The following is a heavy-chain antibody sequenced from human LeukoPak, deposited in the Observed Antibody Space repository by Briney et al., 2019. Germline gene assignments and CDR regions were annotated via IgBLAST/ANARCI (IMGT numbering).Heavy chain of an antibody. V-gene: IGHV3-74*01. D-gene: IGHD3-22*01. CDR3: ARVDSTSIWGYDSSGPAGY. J-gene: IGHJ4*02. Sequence: GGSLRLFCAASGFTFSSYWMHWVRQAPGKGLVWVSRIYSDGSSTSYADSVKGRFTISRDNAKNTLYLQMNSLRAEDTAVYYCARVDSTSIWGYDSSGPAGYWGQGTLVTVSS. CDR2: IYSDGSST. CDR1: GFTFSSYW.